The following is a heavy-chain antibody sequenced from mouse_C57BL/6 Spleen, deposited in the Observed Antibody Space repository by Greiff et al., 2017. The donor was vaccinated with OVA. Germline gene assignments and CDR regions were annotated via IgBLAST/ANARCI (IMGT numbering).Heavy chain of an antibody. V-gene: IGHV1-52*01. CDR3: ARGIDYYVSSSFDY. CDR2: IDPSDSET. Sequence: QVQLQQPGAELVRPGSSVKLSCKASGYTFTSYWMHWVKQRPIQGLEWIGNIDPSDSETHYNQKFKDKATLTVDKSSSTAYMQLSSLTSEDSAVYYCARGIDYYVSSSFDYWGQGTTLTVSS. J-gene: IGHJ2*01. CDR1: GYTFTSYW. D-gene: IGHD1-1*01.